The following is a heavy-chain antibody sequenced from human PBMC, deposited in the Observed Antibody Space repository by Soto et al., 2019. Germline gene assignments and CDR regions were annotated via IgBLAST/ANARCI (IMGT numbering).Heavy chain of an antibody. Sequence: QVQLVESGGGVVQPGRSLRLSCAASGFTFGSYGMHWVRQAPGKGLEWVAVIWYDGSNKYYADSVKGRFTISRDNSKNTLYLQMNSLRAEDTAVYYCARERGVYCSGGSCYQPDYWGQGTLVTVSS. CDR3: ARERGVYCSGGSCYQPDY. CDR1: GFTFGSYG. V-gene: IGHV3-33*01. J-gene: IGHJ4*02. CDR2: IWYDGSNK. D-gene: IGHD2-15*01.